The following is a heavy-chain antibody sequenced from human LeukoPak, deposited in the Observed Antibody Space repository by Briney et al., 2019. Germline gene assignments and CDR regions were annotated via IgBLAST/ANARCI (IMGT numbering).Heavy chain of an antibody. V-gene: IGHV4-34*01. Sequence: SETLSLTCAVYGGSFSGYYWSWIRQPPGKGLEWIGEINHSGGTNYNPSLKSRVTISVDTSKNQFSLKLSSVTAADTAVYYCARALGVLRYFDWLFHGAFDIWGQGTMVTVSS. CDR1: GGSFSGYY. J-gene: IGHJ3*02. CDR2: INHSGGT. D-gene: IGHD3-9*01. CDR3: ARALGVLRYFDWLFHGAFDI.